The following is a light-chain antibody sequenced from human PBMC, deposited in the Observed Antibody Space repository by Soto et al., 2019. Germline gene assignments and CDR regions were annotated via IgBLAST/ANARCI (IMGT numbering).Light chain of an antibody. V-gene: IGKV1-27*01. Sequence: DIQITQSPTSLSASVGDRVTITCRASQDIRNFVAWYQQKPGKAPKLLIYAASTLQSGVPSRFSSSGSGTDFTLTINSLQPEDVATYYCQKYSSVPVFGPGTKVEIK. CDR2: AAS. J-gene: IGKJ3*01. CDR1: QDIRNF. CDR3: QKYSSVPV.